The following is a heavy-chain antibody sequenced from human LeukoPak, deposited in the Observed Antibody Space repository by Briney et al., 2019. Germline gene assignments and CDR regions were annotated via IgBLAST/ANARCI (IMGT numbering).Heavy chain of an antibody. V-gene: IGHV4-59*10. CDR1: GGSFSGHY. D-gene: IGHD6-13*01. Sequence: SETLSLTCAVSGGSFSGHYWSWIRQSPGKGLEWIGRIFSTGSTIYNPSLKSRVSMSVDTYNNQFSLKLTSVTAADTAVYYCVTYRSMVVLSFDHWGQGSRVTVSS. J-gene: IGHJ4*02. CDR2: IFSTGST. CDR3: VTYRSMVVLSFDH.